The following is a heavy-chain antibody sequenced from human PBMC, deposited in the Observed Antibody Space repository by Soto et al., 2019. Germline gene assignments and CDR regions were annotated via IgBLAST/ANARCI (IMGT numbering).Heavy chain of an antibody. D-gene: IGHD4-17*01. Sequence: PSETLSLTCTVSGGSISSGGYYWSWIRQHPGKGLEWIGYIYYSGSTYYNPSLKSRVTISVDTSKNQFSLKLSSVTAADTAVYYCARAHYGDFGYGMDVWGQGTTVTGS. CDR2: IYYSGST. CDR3: ARAHYGDFGYGMDV. J-gene: IGHJ6*02. CDR1: GGSISSGGYY. V-gene: IGHV4-31*03.